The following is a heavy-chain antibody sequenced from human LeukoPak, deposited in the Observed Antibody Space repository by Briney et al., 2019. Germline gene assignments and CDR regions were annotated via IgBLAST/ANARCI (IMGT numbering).Heavy chain of an antibody. CDR1: GFTLSRNY. Sequence: GGSLRLSCAPSGFTLSRNYMSWVRPPPGKGLEWGSVIYSGGSTYYADSVKGRFTISRDNSKTTLYLQMNSLRAEDTAVYYCASRRSRDGYNYYYYGMDVWGQGTTVTVSS. D-gene: IGHD5-24*01. V-gene: IGHV3-53*01. J-gene: IGHJ6*02. CDR2: IYSGGST. CDR3: ASRRSRDGYNYYYYGMDV.